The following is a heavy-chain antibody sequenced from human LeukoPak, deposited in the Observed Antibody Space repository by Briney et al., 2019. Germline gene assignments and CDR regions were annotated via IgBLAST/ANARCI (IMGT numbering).Heavy chain of an antibody. CDR3: ARGTYYYDSSGYYSGDY. D-gene: IGHD3-22*01. Sequence: PGGSLRLSCAASGFTFDDYAMHWVRQAPGKGLEWVSLISWDGGSTYYADSVKGRFTISRDNAKNSLYLQMNSLRAEDTAVYYCARGTYYYDSSGYYSGDYWGQGTLVTVSS. V-gene: IGHV3-43D*03. CDR1: GFTFDDYA. CDR2: ISWDGGST. J-gene: IGHJ4*02.